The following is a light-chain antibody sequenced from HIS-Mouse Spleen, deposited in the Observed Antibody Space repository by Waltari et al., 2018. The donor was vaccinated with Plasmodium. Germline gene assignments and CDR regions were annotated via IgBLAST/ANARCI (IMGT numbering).Light chain of an antibody. J-gene: IGKJ3*01. V-gene: IGKV3-15*01. CDR2: GAA. CDR1: RSVSSN. CDR3: QQFNNWSFT. Sequence: EIVMTQSPATLSVSPGERATLSCRASRSVSSNLAWYQQKPGHAPRPLMYGAATRATVIPASFSGSGSWTEFTLTISRLQSEDFAVYYCQQFNNWSFTFGPGTKVDIK.